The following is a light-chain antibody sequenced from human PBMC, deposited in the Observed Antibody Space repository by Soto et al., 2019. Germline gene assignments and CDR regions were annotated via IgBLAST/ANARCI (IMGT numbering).Light chain of an antibody. CDR2: SNN. Sequence: QAVVTQPPSASGTPGQRVTISCSGSSSNIGSNTVNWYQQLPGTAPKLRIYSNNQRPSGVPDRFSGSKSGTSASLAISGLQSEDEADYYCAAWDDSLNGRVFGGGTKLTVL. CDR1: SSNIGSNT. V-gene: IGLV1-44*01. CDR3: AAWDDSLNGRV. J-gene: IGLJ3*02.